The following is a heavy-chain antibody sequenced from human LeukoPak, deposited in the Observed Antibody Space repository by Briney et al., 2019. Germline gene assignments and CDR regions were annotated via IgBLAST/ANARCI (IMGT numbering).Heavy chain of an antibody. Sequence: ASVKVSCKASGYTFTSYYMHWVRQAPGQGLEWVGIINPSGGSTSYAQKFQGRVTMTRDTSTSTVYMELSSLRSEDTAVYYCARVDCGGDCYWNYFDYWGQGTLVTVSS. D-gene: IGHD2-21*02. CDR3: ARVDCGGDCYWNYFDY. J-gene: IGHJ4*02. V-gene: IGHV1-46*01. CDR1: GYTFTSYY. CDR2: INPSGGST.